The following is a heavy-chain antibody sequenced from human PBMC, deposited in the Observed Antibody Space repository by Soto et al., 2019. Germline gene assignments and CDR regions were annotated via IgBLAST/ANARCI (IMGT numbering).Heavy chain of an antibody. CDR3: ARERTAAGTRSYGMDV. J-gene: IGHJ6*02. Sequence: GASVKVSCKASGGTFSSYAISWVRQAPGQGPEWMGGIIPIFGTANYAQKFQGRVTITADESTSTAYMELSSLRSEDTAVYYCARERTAAGTRSYGMDVWGQGTTVTV. CDR1: GGTFSSYA. D-gene: IGHD6-13*01. CDR2: IIPIFGTA. V-gene: IGHV1-69*13.